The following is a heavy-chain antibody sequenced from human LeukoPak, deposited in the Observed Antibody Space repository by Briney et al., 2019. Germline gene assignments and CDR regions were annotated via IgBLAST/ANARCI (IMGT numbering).Heavy chain of an antibody. Sequence: VASVKVSCKASGYTFTGYYMHWVRQAPGQGLEWMGWINPNSGGTNYAQKFQGRVTMTRDTSTSTVYMELSSLRSEDTAVYYCAREKNGEYSYGYGDYWGQGTLVTVSS. CDR3: AREKNGEYSYGYGDY. D-gene: IGHD5-18*01. CDR1: GYTFTGYY. J-gene: IGHJ4*02. V-gene: IGHV1-2*02. CDR2: INPNSGGT.